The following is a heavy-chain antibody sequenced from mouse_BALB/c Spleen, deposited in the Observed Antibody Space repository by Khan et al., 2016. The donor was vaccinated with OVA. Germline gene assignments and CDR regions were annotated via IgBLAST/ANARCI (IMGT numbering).Heavy chain of an antibody. V-gene: IGHV3-2*02. Sequence: EVQLVESGPGLVKPSQSLSLTCTVTGYSITSDYAWNWIRQFPGHKLEWMGYISYSGSTSYNPSLKIRISITRDTSKNQFFLQLNSVTTEDTATYYCARSIMANWGQGTTLTVSS. CDR3: ARSIMAN. J-gene: IGHJ2*01. CDR1: GYSITSDYA. CDR2: ISYSGST.